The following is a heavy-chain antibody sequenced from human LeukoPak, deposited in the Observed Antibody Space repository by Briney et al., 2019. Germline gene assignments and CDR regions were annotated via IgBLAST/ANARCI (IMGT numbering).Heavy chain of an antibody. Sequence: LRLSXAASGXTVSSNYMSWVRQAPGKGLEWVSVIYSGGSTYYADSVKGRFTISRDNSKNTLYLQMNSLRAEDTAVYYCARLGAYYYYGMDVWGQGTTVTVSS. CDR3: ARLGAYYYYGMDV. J-gene: IGHJ6*02. V-gene: IGHV3-53*01. D-gene: IGHD1-26*01. CDR2: IYSGGST. CDR1: GXTVSSNY.